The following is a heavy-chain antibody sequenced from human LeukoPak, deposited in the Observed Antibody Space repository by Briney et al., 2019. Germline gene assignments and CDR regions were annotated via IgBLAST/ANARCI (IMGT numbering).Heavy chain of an antibody. CDR2: IYRSGRT. Sequence: KPSETLSLTCAVSGYSISSDYYWGWIRQPPGRGLEWIASIYRSGRTYYNPSLKSRVTISLDTSENQFSLKVNSVAAADTAVYFCARDRGGGSSPIDYWGQGTLVTVSS. CDR1: GYSISSDYY. CDR3: ARDRGGGSSPIDY. V-gene: IGHV4-38-2*02. D-gene: IGHD6-6*01. J-gene: IGHJ4*02.